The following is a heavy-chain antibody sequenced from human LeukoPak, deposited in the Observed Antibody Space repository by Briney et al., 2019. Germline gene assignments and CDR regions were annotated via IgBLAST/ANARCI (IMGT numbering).Heavy chain of an antibody. D-gene: IGHD1-20*01. CDR2: ISAYNGNT. CDR3: ARDLGYNWNDDWFDP. V-gene: IGHV1-18*01. J-gene: IGHJ5*02. Sequence: ASVKVSCKASGYTFTSYGISWVRQAPGQGLEWMGWISAYNGNTNYAQKLQGRVTMTRDTSISTAYMELSRLRSDDTAVYYCARDLGYNWNDDWFDPWGQGTLVTVSS. CDR1: GYTFTSYG.